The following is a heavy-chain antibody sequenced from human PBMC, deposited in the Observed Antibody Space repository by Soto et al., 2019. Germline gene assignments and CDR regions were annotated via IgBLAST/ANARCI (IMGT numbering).Heavy chain of an antibody. J-gene: IGHJ4*02. CDR2: INPNGGGT. D-gene: IGHD3-3*01. CDR1: GYTLASYH. Sequence: SVKVSVKASGYTLASYHMHWVRQAPGQGPEWMGWINPNGGGTTYAQQFQGRVTMTRDTSINTAYMEVTTLISDDTAVYYCARAAGADFPSGYYVDFWGQGTLVTVSS. CDR3: ARAAGADFPSGYYVDF. V-gene: IGHV1-2*02.